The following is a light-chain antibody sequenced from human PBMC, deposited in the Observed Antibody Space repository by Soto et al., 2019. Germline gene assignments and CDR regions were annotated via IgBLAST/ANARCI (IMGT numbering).Light chain of an antibody. CDR2: DVS. CDR1: SSDVGGYNY. J-gene: IGLJ7*01. Sequence: QSALTQPASVSGSPGQSITISCTGTSSDVGGYNYVSWYQQHPGKDPKLMIYDVSNRPSGVSNRFSGSKSGNTASLTISGRQAEDEADYYCSSYTSSSTHAVFGGGTQLTVL. V-gene: IGLV2-14*01. CDR3: SSYTSSSTHAV.